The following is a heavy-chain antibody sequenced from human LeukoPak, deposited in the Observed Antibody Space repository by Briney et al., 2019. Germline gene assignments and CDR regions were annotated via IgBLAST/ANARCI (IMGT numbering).Heavy chain of an antibody. Sequence: GSVKVSCKASGYTFTSYDINWVRQATGQGLEWMGWMNPNSGNTGYAQKFQGRVTMTRNTSISTAYMELSSLRSEDTAVYYCALLGYCSGGSCYLNYYYYMDVWGKGTTVTVSS. V-gene: IGHV1-8*02. CDR2: MNPNSGNT. CDR1: GYTFTSYD. J-gene: IGHJ6*03. D-gene: IGHD2-15*01. CDR3: ALLGYCSGGSCYLNYYYYMDV.